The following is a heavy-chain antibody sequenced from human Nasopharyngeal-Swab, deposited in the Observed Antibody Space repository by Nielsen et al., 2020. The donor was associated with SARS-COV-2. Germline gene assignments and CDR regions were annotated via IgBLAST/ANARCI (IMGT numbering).Heavy chain of an antibody. CDR2: ISYEGSKK. CDR3: AKATQIFWFGQFRNDAFDV. D-gene: IGHD3-10*01. CDR1: GFTFNNYG. Sequence: GGSLRLSCEASGFTFNNYGMHWVRQAPGKGLEWVAVISYEGSKKYYADFVKGRFTISRDFSKNTLFLQMSSLRPEDTAVYYCAKATQIFWFGQFRNDAFDVWGQGTMATVSS. V-gene: IGHV3-30*18. J-gene: IGHJ3*01.